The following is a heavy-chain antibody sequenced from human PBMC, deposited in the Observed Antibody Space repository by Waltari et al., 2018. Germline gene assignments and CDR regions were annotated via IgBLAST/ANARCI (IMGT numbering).Heavy chain of an antibody. D-gene: IGHD1-26*01. CDR1: GYTFTGYQ. CDR3: ARDLVVGSGDY. V-gene: IGHV1-2*02. Sequence: QVHLVQSGAEVKKPGASVKVSCKASGYTFTGYQINWVRQAPGQGLEWMGWINPNSGGTNYAQNVQGRVTITRDTSIRTAYMELSRLRSDDTAMYYCARDLVVGSGDYWGQGTLVTVSS. J-gene: IGHJ4*02. CDR2: INPNSGGT.